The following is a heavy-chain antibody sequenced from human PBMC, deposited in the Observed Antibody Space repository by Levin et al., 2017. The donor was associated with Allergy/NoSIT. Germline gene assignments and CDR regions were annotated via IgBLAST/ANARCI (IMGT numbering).Heavy chain of an antibody. CDR3: ARRLSGSGSKAFDF. CDR2: MSGSSEKT. CDR1: GFTFRNYS. Sequence: GESLKISCGASGFTFRNYSMAWVRQAPGKGLEWISYMSGSSEKTYYADSVKGRFTISRDIARNSLTLQMITLRDEDTAVYYCARRLSGSGSKAFDFWGQGTLVTVSS. D-gene: IGHD3-10*01. J-gene: IGHJ4*02. V-gene: IGHV3-48*02.